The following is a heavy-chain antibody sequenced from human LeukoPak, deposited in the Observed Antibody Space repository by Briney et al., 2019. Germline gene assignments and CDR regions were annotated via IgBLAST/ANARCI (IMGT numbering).Heavy chain of an antibody. CDR2: ISSSGSTI. J-gene: IGHJ4*02. V-gene: IGHV3-48*04. CDR1: GFTFSTSA. Sequence: GGSLRLSCAASGFTFSTSAMTWVRQAPGKGLEWVSYISSSGSTIYYADSVKGRFTISRDNAKNSLYLQMNSLRAEDTAVYYCARGWRNTHDWGQGTLVTVSS. CDR3: ARGWRNTHD.